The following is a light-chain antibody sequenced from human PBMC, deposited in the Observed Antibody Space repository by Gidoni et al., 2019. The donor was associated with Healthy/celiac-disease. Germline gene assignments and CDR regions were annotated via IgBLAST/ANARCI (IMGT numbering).Light chain of an antibody. CDR1: QGISSY. J-gene: IGKJ3*01. CDR2: AAS. CDR3: QQYYSYPRA. Sequence: AIRITQYPSSLSASTGDRVTITCRASQGISSYLAWYQQKPGKLPKLLIYAASTLQSGVPSRFSGSGSGTDFTLTISCLQSEDFATYYCQQYYSYPRAFGPGTKVDIK. V-gene: IGKV1-8*01.